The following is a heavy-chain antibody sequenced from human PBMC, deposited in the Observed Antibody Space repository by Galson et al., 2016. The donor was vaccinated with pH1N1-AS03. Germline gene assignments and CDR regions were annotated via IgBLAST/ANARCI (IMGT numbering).Heavy chain of an antibody. D-gene: IGHD2-8*02. V-gene: IGHV4-59*01. J-gene: IGHJ4*02. CDR3: ARGAPGDFGY. Sequence: TLSLTCSVAGVSIRGYYWNWIRQTPGGGLEWIGHIYNSGSTDFNPSLKSRVTMSMDTSKNQFTLKLSSVSAADTAVYYCARGAPGDFGYWGQGTLVTVSS. CDR1: GVSIRGYY. CDR2: IYNSGST.